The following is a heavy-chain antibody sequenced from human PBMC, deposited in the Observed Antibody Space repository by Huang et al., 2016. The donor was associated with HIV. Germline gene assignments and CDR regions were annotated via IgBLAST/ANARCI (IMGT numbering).Heavy chain of an antibody. CDR1: GFNVRSYS. CDR2: IDQDGFEK. Sequence: DVQLVQSGGGLVWPGGSLRVSCAASGFNVRSYSMTWVRQAPGKGVAWVANIDQDGFEKYYVYSVEGRFTISRDNAKNSLSLQMNSLRAEDTAVYYCARMSADIGSDAFHVWGQGTMVAVSS. J-gene: IGHJ3*01. V-gene: IGHV3-7*01. CDR3: ARMSADIGSDAFHV. D-gene: IGHD5-12*01.